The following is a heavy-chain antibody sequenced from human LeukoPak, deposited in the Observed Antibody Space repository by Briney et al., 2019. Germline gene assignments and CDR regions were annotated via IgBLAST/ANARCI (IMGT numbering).Heavy chain of an antibody. Sequence: GGSLRLSCAASGFTFSSYWMSWVRQAPGKGLEWVANIKQDGSEKYYVDSVKGRFTISRDNAKNSLYLQMNSLRAEDTAWYYCAREVDIVATADFDYWGQGTLVTVSS. J-gene: IGHJ4*02. CDR1: GFTFSSYW. CDR2: IKQDGSEK. D-gene: IGHD5-12*01. V-gene: IGHV3-7*01. CDR3: AREVDIVATADFDY.